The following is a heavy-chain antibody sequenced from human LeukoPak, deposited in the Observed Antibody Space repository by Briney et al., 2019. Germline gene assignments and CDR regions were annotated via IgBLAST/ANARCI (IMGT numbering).Heavy chain of an antibody. CDR3: AKVWYGDYGYFQD. Sequence: PGGSLRLSCAASGFTFSNYWMGWVRQAPGKGLEWLANIKRDGSEKYYVDSVKGRFTISRDNAKNSLYLQMNSLIADDTAIYYCAKVWYGDYGYFQDWGQGTLVTVSS. CDR2: IKRDGSEK. J-gene: IGHJ1*01. D-gene: IGHD4-17*01. V-gene: IGHV3-7*03. CDR1: GFTFSNYW.